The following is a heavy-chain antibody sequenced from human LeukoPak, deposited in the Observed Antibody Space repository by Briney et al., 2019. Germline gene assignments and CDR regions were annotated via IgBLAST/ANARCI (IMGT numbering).Heavy chain of an antibody. J-gene: IGHJ4*02. CDR2: FDPEDGET. CDR3: ATDRTYYYGSGSYMDY. V-gene: IGHV1-24*01. D-gene: IGHD3-10*01. CDR1: GYTLTELS. Sequence: ASVKVSCKVSGYTLTELSMHWVRQAPGKGLEWMGGFDPEDGETIYARKFQGRVTMTEDTSTDTAYMELSSLRSEDTAVYYCATDRTYYYGSGSYMDYWGQGTLVTVSS.